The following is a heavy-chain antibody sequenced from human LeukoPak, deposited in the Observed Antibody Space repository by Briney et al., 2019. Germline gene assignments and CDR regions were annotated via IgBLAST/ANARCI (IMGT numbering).Heavy chain of an antibody. D-gene: IGHD4/OR15-4a*01. Sequence: PSETPSLTCTVSGGSISNYYWSWIRQSPGKGLEWIGSIDYSGSTNDNPSLKSRVTISVDTSKNQFSLKLSSVTAADTAVYYCARAPDYHYGMDVWGQGTTVTVSS. V-gene: IGHV4-59*01. J-gene: IGHJ6*02. CDR3: ARAPDYHYGMDV. CDR1: GGSISNYY. CDR2: IDYSGST.